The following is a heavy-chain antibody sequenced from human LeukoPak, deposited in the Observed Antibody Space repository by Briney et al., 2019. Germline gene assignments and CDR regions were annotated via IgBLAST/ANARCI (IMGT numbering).Heavy chain of an antibody. D-gene: IGHD6-6*01. Sequence: SETLSLTCTVSGGSISTSNYYWGWIRQPPGKGLEWIGNIFYSGSTYYSPSLKSRVTISLDTSRNQFSLKLSSVTAADTAVYYCARLAARLSLDYWGQGTLVTVSS. J-gene: IGHJ4*02. V-gene: IGHV4-39*07. CDR2: IFYSGST. CDR3: ARLAARLSLDY. CDR1: GGSISTSNYY.